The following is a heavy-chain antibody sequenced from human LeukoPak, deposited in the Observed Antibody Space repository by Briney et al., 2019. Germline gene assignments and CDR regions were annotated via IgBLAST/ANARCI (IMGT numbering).Heavy chain of an antibody. J-gene: IGHJ4*02. CDR2: IRTDGSST. D-gene: IGHD2-2*01. CDR1: GFTFSSSW. V-gene: IGHV3-74*01. CDR3: ATDGGYAADY. Sequence: PGGSLRLSCAAYGFTFSSSWMHWVRQAPGKGLVWVSHIRTDGSSTTYADSVRGRFTISRDNAGNTVYLQMNGLRAEGTAVYYCATDGGYAADYWGQGVLVTVSS.